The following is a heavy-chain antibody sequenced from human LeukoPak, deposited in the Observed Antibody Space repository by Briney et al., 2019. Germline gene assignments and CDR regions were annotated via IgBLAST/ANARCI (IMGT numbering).Heavy chain of an antibody. D-gene: IGHD3-3*01. CDR2: INPNSGGT. CDR1: GYTFTGYY. Sequence: ASVKVSCKASGYTFTGYYMHWVRQAPGQGLEWMGWINPNSGGTNYAQKFQGRVTMTRDTSISTAYMELSRLRSDDTAVYYCAREVRFLEWLIDYFDYWGQGTLVTVSS. CDR3: AREVRFLEWLIDYFDY. V-gene: IGHV1-2*02. J-gene: IGHJ4*02.